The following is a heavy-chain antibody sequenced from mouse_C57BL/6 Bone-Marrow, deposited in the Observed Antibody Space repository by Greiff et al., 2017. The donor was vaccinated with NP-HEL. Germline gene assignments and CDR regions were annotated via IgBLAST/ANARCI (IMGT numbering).Heavy chain of an antibody. Sequence: QVQLQQPGAELVKPGASVKLSCKASGYTFTSYWMHWVKQRPGQGLEWIGMIHPNSGSTNYNEKFKSKATLTVDKSSSTAYMQLSSLTSEDSAVYYRAGRSDYEGAWFAYWGQGTLVTVSA. CDR3: AGRSDYEGAWFAY. J-gene: IGHJ3*01. D-gene: IGHD2-4*01. CDR1: GYTFTSYW. V-gene: IGHV1-64*01. CDR2: IHPNSGST.